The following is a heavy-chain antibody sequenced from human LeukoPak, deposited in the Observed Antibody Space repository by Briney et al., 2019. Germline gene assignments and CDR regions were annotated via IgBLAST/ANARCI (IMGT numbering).Heavy chain of an antibody. Sequence: PSETLSLTCTVPGGSISSYYWSWIRQPAGKGLEWIGRIYTSGSTNYNPSLKSRVTISVDTSKNQFSLKLSSVTAADTAVYYCARSVEMATIQTFDYWGQGTLVTVSS. D-gene: IGHD5-24*01. V-gene: IGHV4-4*07. CDR2: IYTSGST. CDR3: ARSVEMATIQTFDY. CDR1: GGSISSYY. J-gene: IGHJ4*02.